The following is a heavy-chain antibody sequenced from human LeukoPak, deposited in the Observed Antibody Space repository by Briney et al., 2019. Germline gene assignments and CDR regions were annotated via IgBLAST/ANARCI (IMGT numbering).Heavy chain of an antibody. J-gene: IGHJ5*02. CDR3: ARGPVRGYDSSGYYP. D-gene: IGHD3-22*01. CDR2: ISSSSSYI. V-gene: IGHV3-21*01. Sequence: GGSLRLSCAASGFTFSSYSMNWVRQAPGKGLEWVSSISSSSSYIYYADSVKGRFTISRDNAKNSLYLQMNSLRAEDTAVYYCARGPVRGYDSSGYYPWGQGTLVTVSS. CDR1: GFTFSSYS.